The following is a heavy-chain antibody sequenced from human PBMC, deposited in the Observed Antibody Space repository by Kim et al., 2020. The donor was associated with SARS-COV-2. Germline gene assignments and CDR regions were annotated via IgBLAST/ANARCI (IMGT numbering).Heavy chain of an antibody. CDR1: GFTFSSYG. J-gene: IGHJ4*02. D-gene: IGHD6-19*01. Sequence: GGSLRLSCAASGFTFSSYGMHWVRQAPGKGLEWVAVISYDGSNKYYADSVKGRFTISRDNSKNTLYLQMNSLRAEDTAVYYCAKDLQSIAVAGTPIDYWGQGTLVTVSS. CDR3: AKDLQSIAVAGTPIDY. V-gene: IGHV3-30*18. CDR2: ISYDGSNK.